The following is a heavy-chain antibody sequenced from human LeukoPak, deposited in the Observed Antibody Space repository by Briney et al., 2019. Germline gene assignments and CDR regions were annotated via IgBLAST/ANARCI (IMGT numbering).Heavy chain of an antibody. Sequence: GRSLRLSCAASGFTFSSYAMHWVRQAPGKGLEWVAVISYDGSNKYYADSVKGRFTISRDNSKNTLYLQMNSLRAEDTAVYYCARDARGNGYDFWSGYNWFDPWGQGTLVTVSS. CDR1: GFTFSSYA. CDR3: ARDARGNGYDFWSGYNWFDP. D-gene: IGHD3-3*01. CDR2: ISYDGSNK. J-gene: IGHJ5*02. V-gene: IGHV3-30-3*01.